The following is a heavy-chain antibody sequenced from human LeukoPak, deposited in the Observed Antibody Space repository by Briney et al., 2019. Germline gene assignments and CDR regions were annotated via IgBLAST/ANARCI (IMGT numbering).Heavy chain of an antibody. CDR2: IRYDGSNK. J-gene: IGHJ4*02. V-gene: IGHV3-30*02. CDR1: GFTFSSYG. Sequence: PGGSLRLSCAASGFTFSSYGMHWVRQAPGKGLEWVAFIRYDGSNKYYADSVKGRFTISRDNSKNTLYLQMNSLRAEDTAVYYCAKDTRSLGSSGYYPFDYWGQGTLVTVSS. CDR3: AKDTRSLGSSGYYPFDY. D-gene: IGHD3-22*01.